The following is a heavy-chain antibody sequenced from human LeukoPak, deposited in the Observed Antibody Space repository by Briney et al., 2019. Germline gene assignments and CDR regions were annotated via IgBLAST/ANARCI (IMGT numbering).Heavy chain of an antibody. CDR3: AKDQTIFGVVIIPHYFDY. Sequence: GGSLRLSCAASGFTFSSYAMSWVRQAPGKGLEWVSAISGSGGSTYYADSVKGRFTISRDNSKDTLYLQMNSLRAEDTAVYYCAKDQTIFGVVIIPHYFDYWGQGTLVTVSS. D-gene: IGHD3-3*01. J-gene: IGHJ4*02. V-gene: IGHV3-23*01. CDR2: ISGSGGST. CDR1: GFTFSSYA.